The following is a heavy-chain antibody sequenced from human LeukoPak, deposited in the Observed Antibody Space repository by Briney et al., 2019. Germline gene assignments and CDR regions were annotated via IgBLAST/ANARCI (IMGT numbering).Heavy chain of an antibody. D-gene: IGHD3-22*01. J-gene: IGHJ4*02. CDR2: ISSSSSTT. CDR1: GFTFSSYS. Sequence: TGGSLRLSCEASGFTFSSYSMNWVRQAPGKGLEWVSYISSSSSTTHYADSVKGRFTISRDNAKNSLYLQMNSLRAEDTAVYYCAKGREPYYDSSAIDYWGQGTLVTVSS. CDR3: AKGREPYYDSSAIDY. V-gene: IGHV3-48*01.